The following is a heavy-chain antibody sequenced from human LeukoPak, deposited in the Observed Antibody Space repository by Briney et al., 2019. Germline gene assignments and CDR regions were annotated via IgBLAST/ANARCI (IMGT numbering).Heavy chain of an antibody. J-gene: IGHJ6*04. CDR2: IYPGDSDT. Sequence: NRGESLKISCKGSGYSFTSYWIGWVRQMPGKGLEWMGSIYPGDSDTRYSPSFQGQVTISADKSISTAYLQWSSLKASDTAMYYCARCYGDRYYYYGMDVWGKGTTVTVSS. V-gene: IGHV5-51*01. CDR1: GYSFTSYW. D-gene: IGHD4-17*01. CDR3: ARCYGDRYYYYGMDV.